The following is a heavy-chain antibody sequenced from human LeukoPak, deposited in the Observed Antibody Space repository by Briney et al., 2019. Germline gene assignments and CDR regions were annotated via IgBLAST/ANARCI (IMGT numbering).Heavy chain of an antibody. Sequence: ASVKVSCKASGYTFTSYAMHWVRQAPGQRLEWMGWINAGNGNTKYSQEFQGRVTITRDTSASTAYMELSSLRSEDTAVYYCARHPVTYYDFWSGYSTPYYFDYWGQGTLVTVSS. CDR3: ARHPVTYYDFWSGYSTPYYFDY. D-gene: IGHD3-3*01. CDR1: GYTFTSYA. V-gene: IGHV1-3*03. J-gene: IGHJ4*02. CDR2: INAGNGNT.